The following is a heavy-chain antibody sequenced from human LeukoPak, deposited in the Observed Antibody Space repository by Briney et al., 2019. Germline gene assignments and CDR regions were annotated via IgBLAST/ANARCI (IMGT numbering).Heavy chain of an antibody. V-gene: IGHV3-23*01. CDR2: ISGSGGST. D-gene: IGHD3-3*01. CDR3: AKDSLTIFGVANY. J-gene: IGHJ4*02. Sequence: GGTLRLSCAASGFTFSSYGMSWVRQAPGKGLEWVSAISGSGGSTYYADSVKGRFTISRDNSKNTLYLQMNSPRAEDTAVYYCAKDSLTIFGVANYWGQGTLVTVSS. CDR1: GFTFSSYG.